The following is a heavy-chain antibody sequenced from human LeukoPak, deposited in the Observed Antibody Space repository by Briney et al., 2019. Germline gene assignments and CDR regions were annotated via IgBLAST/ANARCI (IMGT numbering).Heavy chain of an antibody. Sequence: PGRSMRLSCTASGFTFGDYAMSWVRQAPGKGLEWVGFIRSKAYGGTTEYAASVKGRFTISRDDSKSIAYLQMNSLKTEDTAVYYCTRVQYYYGSGSYYFDYWGQGTLVTVSS. CDR1: GFTFGDYA. CDR2: IRSKAYGGTT. J-gene: IGHJ4*02. CDR3: TRVQYYYGSGSYYFDY. V-gene: IGHV3-49*04. D-gene: IGHD3-10*01.